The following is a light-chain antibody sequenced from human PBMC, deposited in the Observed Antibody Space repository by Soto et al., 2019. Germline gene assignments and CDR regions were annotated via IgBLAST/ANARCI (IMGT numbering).Light chain of an antibody. Sequence: QSALTQPASVSGSPGQSVTISCAGTSNDVGFYDLVSWYQQYPGKAPKLIIYEGSRRPSGVSNRFSGSKSGNTAYLTITGLQAEDEAAYYCCAYAGSVTLFVFPAGTNV. CDR2: EGS. CDR3: CAYAGSVTLFV. J-gene: IGLJ1*01. CDR1: SNDVGFYDL. V-gene: IGLV2-23*01.